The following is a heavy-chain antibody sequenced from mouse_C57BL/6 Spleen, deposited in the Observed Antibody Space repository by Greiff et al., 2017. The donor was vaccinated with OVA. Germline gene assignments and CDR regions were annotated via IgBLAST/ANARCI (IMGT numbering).Heavy chain of an antibody. D-gene: IGHD1-3*01. J-gene: IGHJ4*01. V-gene: IGHV5-4*01. CDR1: GFTFSSYA. Sequence: EVQRVESGGGLVKPGGSLKLSCAASGFTFSSYAMSWVRQTPEKRLEWVATISDGGSYTYYPDNVKGRFTISRDNAKNNLYLQMSHLKSEDTAMYYCAREEGVGYAMDYWGQGTSVTVSS. CDR2: ISDGGSYT. CDR3: AREEGVGYAMDY.